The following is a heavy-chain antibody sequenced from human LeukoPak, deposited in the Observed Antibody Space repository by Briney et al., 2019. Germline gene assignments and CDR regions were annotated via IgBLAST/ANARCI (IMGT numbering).Heavy chain of an antibody. CDR2: IYYSGST. V-gene: IGHV4-39*01. Sequence: WVRQPPGKGLEWIGSIYYSGSTYNNPSLKSRVTISVDTSKNQLSLKLSSVTAADTAVYYCARLWFGELSPDYWGQGTLVTVSS. CDR3: ARLWFGELSPDY. D-gene: IGHD3-10*01. J-gene: IGHJ4*02.